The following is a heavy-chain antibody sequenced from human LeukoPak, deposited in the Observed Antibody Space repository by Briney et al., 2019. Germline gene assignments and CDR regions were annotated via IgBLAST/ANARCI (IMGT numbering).Heavy chain of an antibody. V-gene: IGHV4-34*01. CDR2: INHSGST. CDR3: ARGGGYSYGSFDY. CDR1: GGSFSGYY. J-gene: IGHJ4*02. D-gene: IGHD5-18*01. Sequence: SETLSLTCAVYGGSFSGYYWSWIRQPPGKGLEWIGEINHSGSTNYNPSLKSRVTISVDTSKNQFSLKLSSVTAADTAVYYCARGGGYSYGSFDYWGQGTLVTVSS.